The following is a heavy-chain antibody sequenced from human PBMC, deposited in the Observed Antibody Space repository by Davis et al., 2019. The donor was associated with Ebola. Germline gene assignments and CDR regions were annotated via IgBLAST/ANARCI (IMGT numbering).Heavy chain of an antibody. CDR2: ISYDGSNK. V-gene: IGHV3-30-3*01. J-gene: IGHJ4*02. Sequence: GESLKISCAASGFTFSSYAMHWVRQAPGKGLEWVAVISYDGSNKYYADSVKGRFTISRDNSKNTLYLQMNSLRAEDTAVYYCARAARYSSSWSSFDYWGQGTLVTVSS. D-gene: IGHD6-13*01. CDR1: GFTFSSYA. CDR3: ARAARYSSSWSSFDY.